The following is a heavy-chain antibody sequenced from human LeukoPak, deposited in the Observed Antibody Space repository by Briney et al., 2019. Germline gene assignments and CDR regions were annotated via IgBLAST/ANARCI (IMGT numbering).Heavy chain of an antibody. V-gene: IGHV3-7*01. D-gene: IGHD6-6*01. J-gene: IGHJ4*02. CDR1: GFTFSSSW. CDR3: ARRGGSSSRRSPIDY. Sequence: SGGSLRLSCAASGFTFSSSWMHWVRQAPGKGPEWVANIKQDGSQRYYVDSVRGRFTISRDNAKNSLFLQMNGLRAEDTAVYYCARRGGSSSRRSPIDYWGQGTLVTVSS. CDR2: IKQDGSQR.